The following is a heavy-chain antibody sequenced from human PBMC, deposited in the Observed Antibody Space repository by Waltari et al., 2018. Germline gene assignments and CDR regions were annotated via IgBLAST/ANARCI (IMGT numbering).Heavy chain of an antibody. J-gene: IGHJ4*02. CDR3: ARDVEGDGVLYGSPRRFDY. V-gene: IGHV4-38-2*02. CDR1: NFYISNGYY. Sequence: QVQLQESGPGLVKPSETLSLTCAVSNFYISNGYYWGWIRQPPGKGLEWIGSMYYRVTTYYNPSLKGRVTISVDTSKNNLFLNLNSVTAADTAVYYCARDVEGDGVLYGSPRRFDYWGQGILVTVSS. CDR2: MYYRVTT. D-gene: IGHD3-10*01.